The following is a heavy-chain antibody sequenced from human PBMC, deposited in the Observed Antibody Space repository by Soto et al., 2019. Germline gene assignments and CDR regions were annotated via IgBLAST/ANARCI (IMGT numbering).Heavy chain of an antibody. Sequence: GGSLRLSCAASGFTFSSYGMHWVRQAPGKGLEWVAVIWYGGSNKYYADSVKGRFTISRDNSKNTLYLQMNSLRAEDTAVYYCARDAFYGSGPSVYYYGMDVWGQGTTVTVS. V-gene: IGHV3-33*01. D-gene: IGHD3-10*01. CDR1: GFTFSSYG. CDR3: ARDAFYGSGPSVYYYGMDV. CDR2: IWYGGSNK. J-gene: IGHJ6*02.